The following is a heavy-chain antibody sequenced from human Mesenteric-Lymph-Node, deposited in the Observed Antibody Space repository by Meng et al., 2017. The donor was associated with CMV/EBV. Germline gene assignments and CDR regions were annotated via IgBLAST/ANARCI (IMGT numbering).Heavy chain of an antibody. Sequence: SETLSLTCTVSGGSISSDNYYWSWIRQPPGKGLEWIGYIYYSGSANYNPSLKSRVTISLDTSKSQFSLKLSSVTAADTAVYYCARDGGTQVFDYWGQGTLVTVSS. CDR3: ARDGGTQVFDY. V-gene: IGHV4-61*01. D-gene: IGHD3-16*01. CDR2: IYYSGSA. J-gene: IGHJ4*02. CDR1: GGSISSDNYY.